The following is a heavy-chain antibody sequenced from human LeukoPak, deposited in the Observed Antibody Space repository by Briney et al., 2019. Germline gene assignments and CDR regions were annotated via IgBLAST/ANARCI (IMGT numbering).Heavy chain of an antibody. CDR1: GFTFSSYA. J-gene: IGHJ4*02. CDR3: AKRHQNYYDSSGYYIDY. Sequence: GGSLRLSXAASGFTFSSYAMGWVRQSPGKGLEWVSAITASGGNTYYADSVKGRFTISRDNSKNTLYLQMNSLRAEDTAVYYCAKRHQNYYDSSGYYIDYWGQGTLVTVSS. V-gene: IGHV3-23*01. D-gene: IGHD3-22*01. CDR2: ITASGGNT.